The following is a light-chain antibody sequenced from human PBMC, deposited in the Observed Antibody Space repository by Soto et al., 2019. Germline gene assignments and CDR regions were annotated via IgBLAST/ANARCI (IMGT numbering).Light chain of an antibody. Sequence: DIQMTQSPSSLSASVGDRVTITCRASQSISTYLNWYQQKAGLAPKLLIYAASSLQSGVPSRFSGSGSGTDFTLNISSLHPEDFATYYCQQTYSTPPTFGQGTKVELK. CDR2: AAS. CDR3: QQTYSTPPT. J-gene: IGKJ1*01. V-gene: IGKV1-39*01. CDR1: QSISTY.